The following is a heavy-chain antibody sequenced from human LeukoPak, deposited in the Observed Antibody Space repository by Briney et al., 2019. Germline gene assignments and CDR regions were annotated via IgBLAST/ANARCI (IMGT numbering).Heavy chain of an antibody. CDR1: GFTFSSYG. D-gene: IGHD3-22*01. V-gene: IGHV3-33*01. CDR2: IWYDGSNK. CDR3: ARGDYYDSSGYYFPDAFDI. J-gene: IGHJ3*02. Sequence: GGSLRLSCAASGFTFSSYGMHWVRQAPGKGLEWVAVIWYDGSNKCYVDSVQGRFTISRDNSKNTPYLQMSSLRAEDTAVYYCARGDYYDSSGYYFPDAFDIWGQGTMVTVSS.